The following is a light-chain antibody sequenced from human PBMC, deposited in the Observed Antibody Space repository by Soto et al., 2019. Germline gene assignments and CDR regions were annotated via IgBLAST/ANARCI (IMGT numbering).Light chain of an antibody. Sequence: DIQMTQSPLTLSASVGDRVTITCRDSQTISRWLAWYQQKPGKAPKLLIYRASSLESGVPSRFSGSGSGTEFNLPISSLESDDSATYFCQQYQPWTFGQGNKVEIK. CDR3: QQYQPWT. J-gene: IGKJ1*01. CDR1: QTISRW. CDR2: RAS. V-gene: IGKV1-5*03.